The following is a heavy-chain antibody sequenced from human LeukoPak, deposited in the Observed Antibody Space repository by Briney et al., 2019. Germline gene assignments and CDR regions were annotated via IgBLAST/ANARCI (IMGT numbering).Heavy chain of an antibody. CDR2: IYPGDSDT. CDR3: ASFIGSGRYYYMDV. Sequence: GESLKIYCKGSGYSLTSHWIGWVRQMPGKCLEWMGIIYPGDSDTRYSPSVQSQATISADKSISTAYLQWSSLKASDTAMYYCASFIGSGRYYYMDVWGKGTTVTVSS. CDR1: GYSLTSHW. J-gene: IGHJ6*03. V-gene: IGHV5-51*01. D-gene: IGHD3-3*01.